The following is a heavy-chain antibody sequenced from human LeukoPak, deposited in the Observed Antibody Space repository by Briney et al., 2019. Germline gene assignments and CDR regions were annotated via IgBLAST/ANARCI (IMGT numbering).Heavy chain of an antibody. J-gene: IGHJ4*02. Sequence: PSETLSLTCTVSGGSISSYYWSWIRQPPGKGLEWIGYIYYGGSTNYNPSLKSRVTISVDTSKNQFSLKLSSVTAADTAVYYCARTHGDYVLFDYWGQGTLVTVSS. CDR3: ARTHGDYVLFDY. V-gene: IGHV4-59*12. CDR1: GGSISSYY. CDR2: IYYGGST. D-gene: IGHD4-17*01.